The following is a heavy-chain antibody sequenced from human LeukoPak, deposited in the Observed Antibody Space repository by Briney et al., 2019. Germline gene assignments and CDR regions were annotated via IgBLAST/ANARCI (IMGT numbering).Heavy chain of an antibody. J-gene: IGHJ4*02. CDR1: GFTFSSYA. CDR2: ISGSGGST. V-gene: IGHV3-23*01. Sequence: PGGSLRLSCAASGFTFSSYAMSWVRQAPGKGLEWVSAISGSGGSTYYADSVKGRFTISRDNSKNTLYLQMNSLRAEDTAVHYCAKGADYYGSGKVDYWGQGTLVTVSS. D-gene: IGHD3-10*01. CDR3: AKGADYYGSGKVDY.